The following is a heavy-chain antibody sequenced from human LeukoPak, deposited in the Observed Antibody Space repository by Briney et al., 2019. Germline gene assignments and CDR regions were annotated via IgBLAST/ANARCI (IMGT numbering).Heavy chain of an antibody. V-gene: IGHV2-5*02. CDR2: IYWDDDK. Sequence: SGPTLVNPTPTLTLTCTFSGFSLSTRGVGVGWIRQPPGKALERLALIYWDDDKRCSPSLKSRLTITKDTSKNQVVLTMANMDPVDTATYYCAHSPTWGTTGTTFDYWGQGTLVTVSS. CDR1: GFSLSTRGVG. J-gene: IGHJ4*02. D-gene: IGHD1-1*01. CDR3: AHSPTWGTTGTTFDY.